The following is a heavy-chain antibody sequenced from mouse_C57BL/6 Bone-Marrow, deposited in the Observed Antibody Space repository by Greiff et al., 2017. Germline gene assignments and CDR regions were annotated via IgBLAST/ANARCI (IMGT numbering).Heavy chain of an antibody. CDR3: SRQVTTVLATKYFDV. Sequence: EVKVVESGGGLVKPGGSLKLSCAASGFTFSSYTMSWVRQTPEKRLQWVAAISGGGGNTSYPDSVKGRFTISRDNDKNILYLQMSSLRSEDTSLYYWSRQVTTVLATKYFDVWGTGTTVTVSS. V-gene: IGHV5-9*01. J-gene: IGHJ1*03. D-gene: IGHD1-1*01. CDR1: GFTFSSYT. CDR2: ISGGGGNT.